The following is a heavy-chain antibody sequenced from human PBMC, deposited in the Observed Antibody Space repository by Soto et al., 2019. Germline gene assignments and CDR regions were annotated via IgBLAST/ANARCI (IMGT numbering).Heavy chain of an antibody. Sequence: GGSLRLSCAASGFTFSNAWMVWVRQAPGKGLEWIGLIKSKTDGETTAYAAPVKGRFTISRDDSKNTVYLQMDSLKAEDTGVYYCTTEALVSAGIYFDYWGQGTLVTVSS. V-gene: IGHV3-15*01. CDR1: GFTFSNAW. D-gene: IGHD2-2*01. CDR2: IKSKTDGETT. J-gene: IGHJ4*02. CDR3: TTEALVSAGIYFDY.